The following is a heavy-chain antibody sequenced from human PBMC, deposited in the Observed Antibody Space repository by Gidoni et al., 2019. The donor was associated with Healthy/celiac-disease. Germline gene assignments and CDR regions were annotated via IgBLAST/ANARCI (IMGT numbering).Heavy chain of an antibody. CDR3: TRLIAWNPGLVPYGIDV. Sequence: EVQLVESGGGLVKPGRSLRLSCTASEFTFGDSAMSWFRQAPGKGLEWVGFIRSKAYGGKTEYAASVKGRFTISRDDSKSIAYLQMNSLKTEDTAVYYCTRLIAWNPGLVPYGIDVWGQGTTVTVSS. V-gene: IGHV3-49*05. CDR1: EFTFGDSA. D-gene: IGHD1-1*01. CDR2: IRSKAYGGKT. J-gene: IGHJ6*02.